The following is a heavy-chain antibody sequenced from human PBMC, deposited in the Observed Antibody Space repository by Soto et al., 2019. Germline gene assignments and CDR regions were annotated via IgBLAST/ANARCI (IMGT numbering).Heavy chain of an antibody. CDR1: GGSISSGGYY. V-gene: IGHV4-31*03. D-gene: IGHD2-15*01. CDR3: ARGPGVVVAATDYYYYGMDV. J-gene: IGHJ6*02. Sequence: QVQLQESGPGLVKPSQTLSLTCTVSGGSISSGGYYWSWIRQHPGKGLEWIGYIDYSGSTYYNPSIESRVTLAVDTSKNQFSLMLSSVTAADTAVYYCARGPGVVVAATDYYYYGMDVWGQGTTVTVSS. CDR2: IDYSGST.